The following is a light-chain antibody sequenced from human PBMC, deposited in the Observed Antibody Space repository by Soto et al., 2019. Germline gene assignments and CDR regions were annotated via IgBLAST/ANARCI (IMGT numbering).Light chain of an antibody. CDR2: VVS. Sequence: QSALAQPTSVSGSPGQSIAISCTGTSSDVGGYNYVSWHQQHPGKAPKVLISVVSNRPSGVSNRFSGSKSGNTASLTISGLQAEDEADYYCSSYRSGGTVVLGSGNKVTV. V-gene: IGLV2-14*01. J-gene: IGLJ1*01. CDR3: SSYRSGGTVV. CDR1: SSDVGGYNY.